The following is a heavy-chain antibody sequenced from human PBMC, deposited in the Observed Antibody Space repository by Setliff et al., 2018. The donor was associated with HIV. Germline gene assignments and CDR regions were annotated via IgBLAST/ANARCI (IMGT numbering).Heavy chain of an antibody. CDR1: GDSINGYY. J-gene: IGHJ4*02. Sequence: SETLSLTCTVSGDSINGYYWSWFRQPPGRGLEWIGYIYSSGTTKYNPSLKSRVTILVDTSKNQFSLRLSSVTAADTAVYYCTRRSAKSSFLYFDYWGQGTLVTVSS. V-gene: IGHV4-59*08. CDR2: IYSSGTT. CDR3: TRRSAKSSFLYFDY. D-gene: IGHD3-16*02.